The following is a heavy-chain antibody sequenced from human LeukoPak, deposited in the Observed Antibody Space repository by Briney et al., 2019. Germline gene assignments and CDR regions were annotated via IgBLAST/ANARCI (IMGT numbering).Heavy chain of an antibody. D-gene: IGHD2-2*01. J-gene: IGHJ4*02. CDR1: GYAFTDYY. Sequence: ASVKVSCNASGYAFTDYYMHWVRQPPGQGFELMGVIDPNDGDTNYAQTFQGRVTMTRDTSISTAHMEVSRLRSDDTAVYYCARANFLYCSSSTCLFDYWGQGTLVTVSS. CDR3: ARANFLYCSSSTCLFDY. V-gene: IGHV1-2*02. CDR2: IDPNDGDT.